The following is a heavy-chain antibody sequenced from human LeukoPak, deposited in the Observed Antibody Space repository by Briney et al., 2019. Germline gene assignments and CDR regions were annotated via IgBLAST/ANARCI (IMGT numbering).Heavy chain of an antibody. D-gene: IGHD3-10*01. J-gene: IGHJ3*02. Sequence: SETLSLTCTVSGGSISRSAYYWGWIRQPPGKGLEWIGSIFYSGTTYYNPSLKSRVTISVDTSKNQFSLKVTSVTAADTAVYYCARHNWFGQNAFDIWGQGTMVTVSS. V-gene: IGHV4-39*01. CDR3: ARHNWFGQNAFDI. CDR2: IFYSGTT. CDR1: GGSISRSAYY.